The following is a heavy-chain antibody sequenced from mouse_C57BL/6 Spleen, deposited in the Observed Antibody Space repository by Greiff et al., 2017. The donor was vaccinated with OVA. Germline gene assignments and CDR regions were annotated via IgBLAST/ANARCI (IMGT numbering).Heavy chain of an antibody. CDR3: VYGNYPYYFDY. J-gene: IGHJ2*01. V-gene: IGHV5-17*01. CDR2: ISSGSSTI. CDR1: GFTFSDYG. D-gene: IGHD2-1*01. Sequence: EVKLVESGGGLVKPGGSLKLSCAASGFTFSDYGMHWVRQVPEKGLEWVAYISSGSSTIYYADTVKGRFTISRDNAKNTLFLQMTSLRSEDTAMYYCVYGNYPYYFDYWGQGTTLTVSS.